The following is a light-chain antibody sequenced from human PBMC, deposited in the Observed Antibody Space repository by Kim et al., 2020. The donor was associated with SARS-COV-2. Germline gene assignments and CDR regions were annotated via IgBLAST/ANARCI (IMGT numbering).Light chain of an antibody. CDR2: RAS. CDR1: QSVSSN. J-gene: IGKJ2*01. Sequence: VDPGVKATIACRASQSVSSNLAWYQQKPGQAPRLLMYRASTRATGIPARFSGSGSGTEFTLTISSVQSEDFAVYYCQQYNNWPLYTFGQGTKLEI. CDR3: QQYNNWPLYT. V-gene: IGKV3-15*01.